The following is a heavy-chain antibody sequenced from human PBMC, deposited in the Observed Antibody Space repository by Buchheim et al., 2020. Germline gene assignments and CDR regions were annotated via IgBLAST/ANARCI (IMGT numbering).Heavy chain of an antibody. J-gene: IGHJ4*02. Sequence: QVQLQESGPGLVKPSETLSLTCTVSGGSISSYYWSWIRQPPGKGLEWIGYIYYSGSTNYNPSLKSRVTISVDTSKNQFSLKLSSVTAADTAVYYCARHRSPLANFDYWGQGTL. D-gene: IGHD1-1*01. CDR2: IYYSGST. CDR3: ARHRSPLANFDY. V-gene: IGHV4-59*08. CDR1: GGSISSYY.